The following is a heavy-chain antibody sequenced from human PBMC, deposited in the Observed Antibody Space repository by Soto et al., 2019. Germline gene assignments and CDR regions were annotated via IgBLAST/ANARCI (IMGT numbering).Heavy chain of an antibody. Sequence: EVQLVESGGGLVQPGGSLRLSCAGSGFTFSNYWMHWVRQAPGKGLEWVSRIDHDGPTDYADSVRGRFTNARDNAENTLYLQMNSLRPEDTAVYYCVRDSHGDYWGQGTLFTVSS. CDR1: GFTFSNYW. J-gene: IGHJ4*02. CDR2: IDHDGPT. V-gene: IGHV3-74*01. CDR3: VRDSHGDY.